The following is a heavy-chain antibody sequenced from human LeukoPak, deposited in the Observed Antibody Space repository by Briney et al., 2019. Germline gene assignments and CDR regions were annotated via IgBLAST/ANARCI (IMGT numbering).Heavy chain of an antibody. J-gene: IGHJ3*02. D-gene: IGHD3-16*02. Sequence: PSETLSLTCTVSGGSTSSYYWSWIRQPAGKGLEWIGRIYTSGSTNYNPSLKSRVTMSVDTSKNQFSLKLSSVTAADTAVYYCARGGYDYIWGSYRKDAFDIWGQGTMVTVSS. CDR1: GGSTSSYY. CDR2: IYTSGST. CDR3: ARGGYDYIWGSYRKDAFDI. V-gene: IGHV4-4*07.